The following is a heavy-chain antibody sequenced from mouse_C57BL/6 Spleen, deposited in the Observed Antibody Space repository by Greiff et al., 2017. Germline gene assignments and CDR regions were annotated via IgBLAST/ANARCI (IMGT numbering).Heavy chain of an antibody. CDR3: EKIYYGYDVGAY. Sequence: QVQLQQPGAELVKPGASVKLSCTASGYTFTSYWMHWVKQRPGQGLEWIGMIHPNGGCTNYTEKFKSQATLTVDKSSSTAYMQLSSLTSEDSAVYCCEKIYYGYDVGAYWGQGTLVTVSA. D-gene: IGHD2-2*01. CDR1: GYTFTSYW. V-gene: IGHV1-64*01. J-gene: IGHJ3*01. CDR2: IHPNGGCT.